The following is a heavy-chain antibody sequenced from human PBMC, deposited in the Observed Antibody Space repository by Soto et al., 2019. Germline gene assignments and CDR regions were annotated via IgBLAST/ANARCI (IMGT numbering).Heavy chain of an antibody. D-gene: IGHD3-10*01. Sequence: AGKGPCRGSGCTSIGGYMHWVRQATGQGLGWIGRIYPNSSCRNYAQRFHGRITKTGDTAIGTAYMELRRMSSDDTAVYYWASDPIIYCSYDMDIWGQGSTVTVCS. CDR2: IYPNSSCR. J-gene: IGHJ6*02. V-gene: IGHV1-2*06. CDR3: ASDPIIYCSYDMDI. CDR1: GCTSIGGY.